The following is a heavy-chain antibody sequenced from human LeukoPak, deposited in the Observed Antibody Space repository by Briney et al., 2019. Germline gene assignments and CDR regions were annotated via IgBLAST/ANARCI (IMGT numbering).Heavy chain of an antibody. CDR3: ARDRAEQWLPWFDY. Sequence: GGSLRLSCAASGFTFDDYGLTWVRQAAGKGLEWVSGINWNGGSTVYADSVKGRFTISRDNAKNSLYLQMNSLRAEDTALYYCARDRAEQWLPWFDYWGQGTLVTVSS. CDR2: INWNGGST. V-gene: IGHV3-20*04. CDR1: GFTFDDYG. D-gene: IGHD6-19*01. J-gene: IGHJ4*02.